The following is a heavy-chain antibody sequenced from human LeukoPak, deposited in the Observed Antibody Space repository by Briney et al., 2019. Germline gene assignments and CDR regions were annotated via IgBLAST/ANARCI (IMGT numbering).Heavy chain of an antibody. J-gene: IGHJ4*02. D-gene: IGHD3-10*01. CDR2: INPNSGGT. V-gene: IGHV1-2*02. Sequence: GASVKVSCKASGYTFTGYYIHWVRQAPGQGLEWMGWINPNSGGTNYAQKFQGRVTMTRDTSISTAYMELSRLRSDDTAVYYCARVMVRGVRAPSSYYFDYWGQGTLVTVSS. CDR3: ARVMVRGVRAPSSYYFDY. CDR1: GYTFTGYY.